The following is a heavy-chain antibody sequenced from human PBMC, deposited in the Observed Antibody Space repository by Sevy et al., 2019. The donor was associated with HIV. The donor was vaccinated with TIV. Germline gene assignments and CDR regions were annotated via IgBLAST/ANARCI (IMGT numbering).Heavy chain of an antibody. Sequence: GGSLRLSCAASGFTFSGYGMHWVRQAPGKALEWVGIIWDDGTNEHYSDSVKGRFIISRDNSKNTVYLQMTSLRGDDTAVYFCARDWGGGVEGANTDVIDLWGQGTIVTVSS. V-gene: IGHV3-33*01. CDR2: IWDDGTNE. CDR1: GFTFSGYG. J-gene: IGHJ3*01. D-gene: IGHD2-8*01. CDR3: ARDWGGGVEGANTDVIDL.